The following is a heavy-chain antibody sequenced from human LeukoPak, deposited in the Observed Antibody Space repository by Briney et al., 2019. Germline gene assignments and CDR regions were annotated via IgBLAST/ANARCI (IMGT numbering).Heavy chain of an antibody. D-gene: IGHD1-1*01. CDR2: IYADGTT. V-gene: IGHV3-53*01. J-gene: IGHJ4*02. Sequence: GGSLRLSCAASGFTVSRNYMSWVRQAPGKVLEWVLVIYADGTTYYADSVKGRFTISRDNSKNTLYLQMNSLRAEDTAVYYCARDLEGYFDYWGQGTLVTVSS. CDR3: ARDLEGYFDY. CDR1: GFTVSRNY.